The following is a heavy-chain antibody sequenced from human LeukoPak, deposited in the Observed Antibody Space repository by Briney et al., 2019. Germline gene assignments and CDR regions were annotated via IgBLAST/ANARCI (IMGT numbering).Heavy chain of an antibody. D-gene: IGHD3-3*01. CDR3: ATDDFWSGYYAHY. V-gene: IGHV4-39*01. CDR2: IYYSGST. Sequence: SETLSLTCTVSGGSISSSSYYWGWIRQPPGKGLEWIGSIYYSGSTYCNPSLKSRVTISVDTSKNQFSLKLSSVTAADTAVYYCATDDFWSGYYAHYWGQGTLVTVSS. J-gene: IGHJ4*02. CDR1: GGSISSSSYY.